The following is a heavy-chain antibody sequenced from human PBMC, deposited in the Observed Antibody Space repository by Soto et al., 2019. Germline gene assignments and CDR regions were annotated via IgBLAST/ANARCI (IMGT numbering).Heavy chain of an antibody. CDR3: ARHATVLRYFDWLDY. CDR2: IYYSGST. D-gene: IGHD3-9*01. CDR1: GGSISSSSYY. J-gene: IGHJ4*02. V-gene: IGHV4-39*01. Sequence: SETLSLTCTVSGGSISSSSYYWGWIRQPPGKGLEWIGSIYYSGSTYYNPSLKSRVTISVDTSKNQFSLKLSSVTAADTAVYYCARHATVLRYFDWLDYWGQGTLVTVSS.